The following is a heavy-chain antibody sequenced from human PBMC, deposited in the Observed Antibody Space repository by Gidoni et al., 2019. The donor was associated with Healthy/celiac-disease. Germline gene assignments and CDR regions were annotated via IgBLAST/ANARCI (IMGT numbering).Heavy chain of an antibody. CDR2: ISWNSGSI. D-gene: IGHD4-17*01. Sequence: EVQLVESGGGLVQPGRSLRLSCAASGFTFDDYALHWVRHAPGKGLEWVSGISWNSGSIGYADSVKGRFTISRDNAKNSLYLQMNSLRAEDTALYYCAKDPDGDYDGGFQVGWFDPWGQGTLVTVSS. CDR1: GFTFDDYA. J-gene: IGHJ5*02. CDR3: AKDPDGDYDGGFQVGWFDP. V-gene: IGHV3-9*01.